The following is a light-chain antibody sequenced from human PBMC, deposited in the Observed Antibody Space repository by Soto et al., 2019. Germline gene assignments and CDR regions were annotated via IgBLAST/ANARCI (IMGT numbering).Light chain of an antibody. Sequence: EIVLTQSPGTLSLSPGERATLSCRASQSVSSSYLAWYQQKAGQAPRLLIYGASRRTIGIPDRFSGSGSETNFPLTISRLEHEDSAVYYCQQYGSSSWTFGQGTKVEIK. V-gene: IGKV3-20*01. CDR3: QQYGSSSWT. CDR1: QSVSSSY. CDR2: GAS. J-gene: IGKJ1*01.